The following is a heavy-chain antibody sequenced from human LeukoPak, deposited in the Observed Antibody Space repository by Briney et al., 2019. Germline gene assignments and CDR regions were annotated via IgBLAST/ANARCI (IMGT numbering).Heavy chain of an antibody. CDR3: ARDTTYDSSGRRAFDI. J-gene: IGHJ3*02. Sequence: ASVKVSCKASGYTFTSYYMHWVRQAPGQGLEWMGIINPSGGSTSYAQKFQGRVTMTRDTSTSTVYMELSSLRSEDTAVYYCARDTTYDSSGRRAFDIWGQGTMVTVSS. CDR2: INPSGGST. D-gene: IGHD3-22*01. CDR1: GYTFTSYY. V-gene: IGHV1-46*01.